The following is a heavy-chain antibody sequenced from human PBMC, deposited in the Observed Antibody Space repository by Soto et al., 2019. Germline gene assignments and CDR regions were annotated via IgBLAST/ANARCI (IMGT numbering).Heavy chain of an antibody. D-gene: IGHD3-10*01. V-gene: IGHV3-30*18. CDR3: ANRIYGSGSYYSLDY. J-gene: IGHJ4*02. CDR2: VSYDGNYK. Sequence: GGSLRLSCAGSGFTFSSYGMHWVRQAPGKGLEWVAVVSYDGNYKYYADSVKGRFTISRDNSKNTLSLQMNSLRAEDTAVYYCANRIYGSGSYYSLDYWGQGTLVTVSS. CDR1: GFTFSSYG.